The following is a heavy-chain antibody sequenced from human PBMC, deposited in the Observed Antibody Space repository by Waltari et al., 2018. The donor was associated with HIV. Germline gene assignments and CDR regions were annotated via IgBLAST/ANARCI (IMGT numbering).Heavy chain of an antibody. CDR2: MIGGADSA. V-gene: IGHV3-23*01. D-gene: IGHD2-15*01. Sequence: EVQLLESGGGLVQPGGSLRLSCAVSEFTFSTYAMTWVRQAPGKGVEGVSTMIGGADSAYYADAVTVRLTISRDNSKNTLYLQMSRLRAEDTAIYYCAKELLLFPDCFDCWGQGTLVTVSS. CDR3: AKELLLFPDCFDC. J-gene: IGHJ4*02. CDR1: EFTFSTYA.